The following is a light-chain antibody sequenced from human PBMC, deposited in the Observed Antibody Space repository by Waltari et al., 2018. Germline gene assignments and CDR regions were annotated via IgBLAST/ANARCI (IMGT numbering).Light chain of an antibody. V-gene: IGKV4-1*01. CDR2: WAF. CDR1: QSVLYSSNNNNY. Sequence: DIVMTQSPDSLAVSLGERATINCKSNQSVLYSSNNNNYLAWYQQKPRQPPKLIIYWAFTRESGVPGRFSGSGSGTDFTLAISSLQAEDVAVYYCQQYYTTPWTFGQGTKVEI. CDR3: QQYYTTPWT. J-gene: IGKJ1*01.